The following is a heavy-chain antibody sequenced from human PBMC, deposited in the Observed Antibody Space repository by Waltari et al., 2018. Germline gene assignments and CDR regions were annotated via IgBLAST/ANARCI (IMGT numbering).Heavy chain of an antibody. CDR2: FIPLSGAQ. D-gene: IGHD3-22*01. CDR1: GLSIRGYT. CDR3: ARGYRYDSSERFYLDH. J-gene: IGHJ4*02. V-gene: IGHV1-69*12. Sequence: QVQLAQSGAEVKSPGSSVTISCKASGLSIRGYTSSWVRQAPGQGLEWMGGFIPLSGAQMYTQKFQGRLTITADGSTRTTVMELRNLRYEDTAVYFCARGYRYDSSERFYLDHWGQGTPVIVSS.